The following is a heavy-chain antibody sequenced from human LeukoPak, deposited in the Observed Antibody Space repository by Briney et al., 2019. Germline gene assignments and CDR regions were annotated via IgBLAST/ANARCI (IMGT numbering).Heavy chain of an antibody. CDR3: ARDNSVGDNAWWFDP. D-gene: IGHD1-26*01. Sequence: ASVKVSCKASGGTFSSYAISWVRQAPGQGLEWMGLINPTDGSTGYAQKFQGRVTMTRDMSTSTDYMELSSLRSEDTAIYYCARDNSVGDNAWWFDPWGQGTLVTVSS. CDR2: INPTDGST. CDR1: GGTFSSYA. J-gene: IGHJ5*02. V-gene: IGHV1-46*01.